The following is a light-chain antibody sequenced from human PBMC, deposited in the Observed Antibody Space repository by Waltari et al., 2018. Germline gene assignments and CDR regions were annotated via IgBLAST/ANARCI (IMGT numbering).Light chain of an antibody. V-gene: IGKV3-15*01. CDR2: GAS. CDR1: QSVSVN. J-gene: IGKJ2*01. Sequence: EIVMTQSPATLSVSPGERVTLSCRASQSVSVNLAWYHQQRPGQAPRLLIYGASTRATGVPARFSGGGSGTEFTLTITSLQSEDYAVYYCQQYYDWPPYTFGQGTKVEIK. CDR3: QQYYDWPPYT.